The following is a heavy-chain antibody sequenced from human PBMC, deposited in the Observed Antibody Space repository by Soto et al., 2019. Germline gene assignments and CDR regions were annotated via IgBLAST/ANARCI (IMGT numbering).Heavy chain of an antibody. CDR3: AKDSRIGIAARPGGYFDY. Sequence: GGSLRLSCAASGFTFDDYAMHWVRQAPGKGLEWVSGISWNSGSIGYADSVKGRFTISRDNAKNSLYLQMNSLRAEDTALYYCAKDSRIGIAARPGGYFDYWGQGTLVTVSS. D-gene: IGHD6-6*01. V-gene: IGHV3-9*01. J-gene: IGHJ4*02. CDR2: ISWNSGSI. CDR1: GFTFDDYA.